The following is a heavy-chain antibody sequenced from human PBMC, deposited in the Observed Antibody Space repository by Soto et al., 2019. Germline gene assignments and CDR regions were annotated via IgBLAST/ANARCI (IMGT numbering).Heavy chain of an antibody. V-gene: IGHV1-18*01. CDR1: GYTFTSFG. Sequence: QVQLVQSGPEVKKPGASVKVSCKTSGYTFTSFGLSWVRQAPGQGLEWMGWITTDKGKTNYAQKFQGRVTMPTDTSTSTAYMELRSLRSDDTAVYYCATRSPAFDYWGQGTLVTVSS. CDR2: ITTDKGKT. J-gene: IGHJ4*02. CDR3: ATRSPAFDY.